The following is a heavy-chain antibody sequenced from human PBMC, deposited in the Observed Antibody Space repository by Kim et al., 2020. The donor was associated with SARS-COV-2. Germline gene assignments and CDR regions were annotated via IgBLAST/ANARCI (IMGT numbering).Heavy chain of an antibody. CDR2: IIPILGIA. CDR3: AREWQQLRKISYYYYYGMDV. CDR1: GGTFSSYA. J-gene: IGHJ6*02. V-gene: IGHV1-69*04. Sequence: SVKVSCKASGGTFSSYAISWVRQAPGQGLEWMGRIIPILGIANYAQKFQGRVTITADKSTSTAYMELSSLRSEDTAVYYCAREWQQLRKISYYYYYGMDVWGQGTTVTVSS. D-gene: IGHD6-13*01.